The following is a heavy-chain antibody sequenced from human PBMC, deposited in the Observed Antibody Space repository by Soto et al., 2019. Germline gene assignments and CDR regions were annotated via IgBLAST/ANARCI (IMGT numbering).Heavy chain of an antibody. V-gene: IGHV4-59*01. CDR2: IYHSGGT. CDR3: ARVRVDADDLFYFDS. Sequence: PSETLSLTCSVSGGSIDDYYWSWIRQPPGKGLEWVAFIYHSGGTDYSPSLQSRVSLSVDTSKNQFSLRLTSVTAADTAVYYCARVRVDADDLFYFDSWGEGTLVTLSS. J-gene: IGHJ4*02. D-gene: IGHD3-3*01. CDR1: GGSIDDYY.